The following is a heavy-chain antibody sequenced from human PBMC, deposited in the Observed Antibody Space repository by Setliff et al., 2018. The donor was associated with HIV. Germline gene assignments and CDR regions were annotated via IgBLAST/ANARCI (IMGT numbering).Heavy chain of an antibody. Sequence: SETLSLTCSVSGGSINRGNYYWSWIRQPAGKGLEWIGRIDTPGITNYNPSLKSRVTISFDTSKEQFSLKLTSVTAADTAVYYCARHAAGPDGPFDYWGQGTLVTVSS. V-gene: IGHV4-61*02. CDR3: ARHAAGPDGPFDY. CDR2: IDTPGIT. CDR1: GGSINRGNYY. J-gene: IGHJ4*02. D-gene: IGHD2-2*01.